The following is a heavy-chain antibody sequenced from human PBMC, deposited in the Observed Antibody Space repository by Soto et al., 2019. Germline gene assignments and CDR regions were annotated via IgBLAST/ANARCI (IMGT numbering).Heavy chain of an antibody. CDR1: GFSLSSTGVG. Sequence: SGPTLVNPSQTLTLTCTFSGFSLSSTGVGVAWIRQPPGKALEWLAVIYWDDDKRYSASLKNRLTVSKDTSKNQVVLTMTNVAPADTATYYCAHGTFGGIIVAGAMDVWGQGTTVTVSS. V-gene: IGHV2-5*02. CDR3: AHGTFGGIIVAGAMDV. J-gene: IGHJ6*02. CDR2: IYWDDDK. D-gene: IGHD3-16*02.